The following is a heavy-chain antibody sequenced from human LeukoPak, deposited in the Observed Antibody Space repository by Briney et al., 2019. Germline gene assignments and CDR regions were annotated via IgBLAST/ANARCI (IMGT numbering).Heavy chain of an antibody. D-gene: IGHD6-13*01. CDR3: AKDRSIAAGDDAFDI. J-gene: IGHJ3*02. Sequence: HAGGSLRLSCAASGFTFSSYAMNWVRQAPGKGLEWVSHISGSGISTYYADSVKGRFTFSRDNSKNTLYLQMNSLRAEDTAVYYCAKDRSIAAGDDAFDIWGQGTMVTVSS. V-gene: IGHV3-23*01. CDR1: GFTFSSYA. CDR2: ISGSGIST.